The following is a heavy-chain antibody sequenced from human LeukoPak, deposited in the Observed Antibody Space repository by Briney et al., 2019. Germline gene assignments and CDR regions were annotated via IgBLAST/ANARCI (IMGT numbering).Heavy chain of an antibody. CDR3: TTGSVSYYY. CDR2: ISYDGSNK. D-gene: IGHD3-10*01. V-gene: IGHV3-30*03. Sequence: GRSLRLSCAASGFTFSSYGMHWVRQAPGKGLEWVAVISYDGSNKYYADSVKGRFTISRDNSKNTLYLQMNSLRAEDTAVYYCTTGSVSYYYWGQGTLLTVSS. J-gene: IGHJ4*02. CDR1: GFTFSSYG.